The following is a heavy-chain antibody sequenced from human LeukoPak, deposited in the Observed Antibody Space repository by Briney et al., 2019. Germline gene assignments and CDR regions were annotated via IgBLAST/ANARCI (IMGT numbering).Heavy chain of an antibody. V-gene: IGHV4-34*01. Sequence: SETLSLTWAVYGGSFSGYYWSWIRQPPGKGLEWIGEINHSGSTNYNPSLKSRVTISVDTSKNQFSLKLSSVTAADTAVYYCARGLIQYYYDSSGYYDDYWGQGTLVTVSS. CDR2: INHSGST. CDR3: ARGLIQYYYDSSGYYDDY. CDR1: GGSFSGYY. J-gene: IGHJ4*02. D-gene: IGHD3-22*01.